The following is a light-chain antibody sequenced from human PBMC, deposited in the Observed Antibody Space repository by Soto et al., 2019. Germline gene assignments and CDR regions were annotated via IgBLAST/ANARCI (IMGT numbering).Light chain of an antibody. V-gene: IGKV1-33*01. CDR3: QQYSHLIT. CDR2: DAS. Sequence: DIQMTQSPSSLSASEGDRITLXXQASQDISNYLNGYQQKLGKAPQXRIYDASNLETGVPSRFSGSGSGTDFTFTISSLQPEDIATYYCQQYSHLITFGQGTRLDIK. J-gene: IGKJ5*01. CDR1: QDISNY.